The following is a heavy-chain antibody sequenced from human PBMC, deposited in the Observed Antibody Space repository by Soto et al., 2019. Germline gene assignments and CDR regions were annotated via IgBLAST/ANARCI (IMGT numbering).Heavy chain of an antibody. D-gene: IGHD2-15*01. CDR2: INPNSGGT. J-gene: IGHJ5*02. Sequence: ASVKVSCKTSGYTFTGYYMHWVRQAPGQGLEWMGWINPNSGGTNSAQKFQGRVTMTRDTSISTACMELSRLRSDDTAVYYCARDICSGGSCRLSNWFDPWGQGTLVTVSS. V-gene: IGHV1-2*02. CDR1: GYTFTGYY. CDR3: ARDICSGGSCRLSNWFDP.